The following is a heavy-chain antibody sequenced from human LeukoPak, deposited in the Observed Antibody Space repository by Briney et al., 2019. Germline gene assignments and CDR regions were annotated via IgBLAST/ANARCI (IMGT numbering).Heavy chain of an antibody. CDR1: GGSISSYY. CDR2: TYYSGST. D-gene: IGHD4-23*01. Sequence: SETLSLTCTVSGGSISSYYWSWIRQPPGKGLEWIGYTYYSGSTNYNPSLKSRVTISVDTSKNQFSLKLSSVTAADTAVYYCARRATVAESGAFDIWGQGTMVTVSS. CDR3: ARRATVAESGAFDI. J-gene: IGHJ3*02. V-gene: IGHV4-59*08.